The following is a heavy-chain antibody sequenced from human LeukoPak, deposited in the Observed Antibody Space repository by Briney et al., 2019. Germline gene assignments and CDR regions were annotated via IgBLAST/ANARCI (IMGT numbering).Heavy chain of an antibody. CDR1: GFTFSSYA. D-gene: IGHD2-15*01. Sequence: GGSLRLSCAASGFTFSSYAMSWVRQAPGKGLEWVSVIYGGGTTYYADSVKGRFTVSSDNSKNTLYLQMNSLRAEDTAVYYCARTYCSGGSCPFDFDSWGQGTLVTVSS. CDR2: IYGGGTT. V-gene: IGHV3-53*01. J-gene: IGHJ4*02. CDR3: ARTYCSGGSCPFDFDS.